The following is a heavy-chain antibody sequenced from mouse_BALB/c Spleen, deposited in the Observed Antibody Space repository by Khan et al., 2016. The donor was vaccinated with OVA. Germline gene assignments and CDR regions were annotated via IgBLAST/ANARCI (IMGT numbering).Heavy chain of an antibody. V-gene: IGHV14-3*02. CDR3: ATLYGSPFTY. CDR1: GFNIKDTY. CDR2: IDPANGDT. Sequence: EVQLQQSGTELIKPGASVKLSCTASGFNIKDTYIHWVKERPEQGPEWIGRIDPANGDTKYDPKFQGKATITADTSSNTAYLQLSSLTSEDTAVDYCATLYGSPFTYWGQGTLVTGSA. D-gene: IGHD2-1*01. J-gene: IGHJ3*01.